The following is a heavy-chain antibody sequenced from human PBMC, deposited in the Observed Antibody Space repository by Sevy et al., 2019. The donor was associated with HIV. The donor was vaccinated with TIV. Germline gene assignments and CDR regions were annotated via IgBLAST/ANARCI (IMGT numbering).Heavy chain of an antibody. Sequence: ASVKVSCKASGYLFTTKAMNWVRQAPGQGLEWMGWINTNTGTATYAQDFTGRFVLSLDTSVNTAYLQISSLEAEDTAIYYCARNLRDMTAVGPGGDYWGQGTLVTVSS. D-gene: IGHD4-17*01. CDR2: INTNTGTA. J-gene: IGHJ4*02. CDR3: ARNLRDMTAVGPGGDY. V-gene: IGHV7-4-1*02. CDR1: GYLFTTKA.